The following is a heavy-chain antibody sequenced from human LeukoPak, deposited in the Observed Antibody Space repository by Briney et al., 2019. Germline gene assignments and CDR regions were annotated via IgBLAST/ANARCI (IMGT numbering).Heavy chain of an antibody. Sequence: SETLSLTCAVYGGSFSGYYWSWIRQPPGKGLEWIGEINHSGSTSYNPSLKSRVTISVDTSKNQFSLKLTSVTAADTAVYYCARHNPNYDILTDRRDYWGQGILVTVSS. V-gene: IGHV4-34*01. CDR1: GGSFSGYY. CDR3: ARHNPNYDILTDRRDY. J-gene: IGHJ4*02. D-gene: IGHD3-9*01. CDR2: INHSGST.